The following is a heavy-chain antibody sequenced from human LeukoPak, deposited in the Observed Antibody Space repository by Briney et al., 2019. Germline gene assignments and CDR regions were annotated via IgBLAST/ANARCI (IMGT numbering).Heavy chain of an antibody. J-gene: IGHJ4*02. CDR1: GFTFSSYA. Sequence: RPGGSLRLSCAASGFTFSSYAMSWVRQAPGKGLEWVSGISGSGGNTYYADSVKGRFTISRDNSKNTLYLQMNSLRAEDTAVYYCAKSGYNRFDYWGQGTLVTVSS. CDR3: AKSGYNRFDY. CDR2: ISGSGGNT. V-gene: IGHV3-23*01. D-gene: IGHD5-24*01.